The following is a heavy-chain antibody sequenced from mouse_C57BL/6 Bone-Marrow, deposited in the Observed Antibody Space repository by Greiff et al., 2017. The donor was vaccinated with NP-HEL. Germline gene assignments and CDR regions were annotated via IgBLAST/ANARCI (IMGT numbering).Heavy chain of an antibody. V-gene: IGHV7-3*01. Sequence: EVQLVESGGGLVQPGGSLSLSCAASGFTFTDYYMSWVRQPPGKALEWLGFIRNKANGYTTEYSASVKGRFTISRDNSQSILYLQMNALRAEDSATYYCARYRRFHWYFDVWGTGTTVTVSS. CDR2: IRNKANGYTT. J-gene: IGHJ1*03. CDR1: GFTFTDYY. CDR3: ARYRRFHWYFDV.